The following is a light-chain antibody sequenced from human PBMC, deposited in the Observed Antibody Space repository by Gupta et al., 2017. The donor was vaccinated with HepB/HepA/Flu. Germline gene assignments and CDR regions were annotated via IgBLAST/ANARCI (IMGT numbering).Light chain of an antibody. CDR3: GARSDSLTGHVL. CDR1: HSNLGSNS. CDR2: TNS. V-gene: IGLV1-44*01. J-gene: IGLJ2*01. Sequence: QSVLTQPPSVSGTPGQRVTISCSGSHSNLGSNSVNWYQQLPGTAPKLLTYTNSHRPSGVPDRFSGSKCGSSAYLAISGLQSEDEDDYYCGARSDSLTGHVLFGGGTKLSVL.